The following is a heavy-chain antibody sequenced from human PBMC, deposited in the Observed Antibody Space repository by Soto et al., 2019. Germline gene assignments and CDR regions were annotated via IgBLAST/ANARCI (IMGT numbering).Heavy chain of an antibody. J-gene: IGHJ6*02. Sequence: GASVKVSCKASGYTFTSYGISWVRQAPGQGLEWMGWISAYNGNTNYAQKLQGRVTMTTGTSTSTAYMELRSLRSDDTAVYYCARVIAAAGTHFGDYYYGMDVWGQGTTVTVSS. D-gene: IGHD6-13*01. CDR3: ARVIAAAGTHFGDYYYGMDV. V-gene: IGHV1-18*01. CDR1: GYTFTSYG. CDR2: ISAYNGNT.